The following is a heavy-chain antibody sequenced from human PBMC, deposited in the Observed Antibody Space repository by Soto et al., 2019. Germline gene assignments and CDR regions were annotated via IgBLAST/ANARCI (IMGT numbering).Heavy chain of an antibody. Sequence: PGGSLRLSCAASGFTFSDFYMSWIRQAPGKGLEWISYISTSSSYTNYADSVKGRLTISRDNARNTLYLQMNSLRAEDTAVYFCARGDGDYYDGNGYLGRHWGQGTLVTVSS. CDR2: ISTSSSYT. J-gene: IGHJ4*02. D-gene: IGHD3-22*01. V-gene: IGHV3-11*06. CDR1: GFTFSDFY. CDR3: ARGDGDYYDGNGYLGRH.